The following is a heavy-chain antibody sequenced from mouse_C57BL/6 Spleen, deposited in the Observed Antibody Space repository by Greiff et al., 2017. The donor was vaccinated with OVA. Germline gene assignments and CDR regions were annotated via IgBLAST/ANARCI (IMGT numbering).Heavy chain of an antibody. Sequence: VQLQQPGAELVKPGASVKLSCKASGYTFTSYWMHWVKQRPGQGLEWIGMIHPNSGSTNYNEKFKSKATLTVDKSSSTAYMQLSSLTSEDSAVYYCARKGGYDYDDDLDYWGQGTTLTVSS. V-gene: IGHV1-64*01. CDR3: ARKGGYDYDDDLDY. CDR1: GYTFTSYW. CDR2: IHPNSGST. J-gene: IGHJ2*01. D-gene: IGHD2-4*01.